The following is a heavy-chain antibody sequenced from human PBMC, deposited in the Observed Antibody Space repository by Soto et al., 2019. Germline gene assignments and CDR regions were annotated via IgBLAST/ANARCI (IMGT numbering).Heavy chain of an antibody. D-gene: IGHD4-4*01. CDR3: AKGMTTKYYYYYYYMDV. CDR2: MNPNSGNT. V-gene: IGHV1-8*01. Sequence: QVQLVQSGAEVKKPGASVKVSCKASGYTFTSYDINWVRQATGQGLEWMGWMNPNSGNTGYAQKFQGRVTMTRNTSINTAYMELSSQRSEDTAVYYCAKGMTTKYYYYYYYMDVWGKGTTVTVSS. J-gene: IGHJ6*03. CDR1: GYTFTSYD.